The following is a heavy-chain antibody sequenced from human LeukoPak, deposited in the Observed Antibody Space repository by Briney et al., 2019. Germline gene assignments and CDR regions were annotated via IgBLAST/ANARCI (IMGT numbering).Heavy chain of an antibody. CDR2: IYPGDSDT. D-gene: IGHD4-11*01. Sequence: GESLKISCKGSGYSFTSYWIGWVRQMPGKGLEWMGIIYPGDSDTRYSPSFQGQVTISADKSISTAYLQWSRLKASDTAVYYCARHGTLTTVNADFDYWGQGTLVTVSS. CDR1: GYSFTSYW. CDR3: ARHGTLTTVNADFDY. V-gene: IGHV5-51*01. J-gene: IGHJ4*02.